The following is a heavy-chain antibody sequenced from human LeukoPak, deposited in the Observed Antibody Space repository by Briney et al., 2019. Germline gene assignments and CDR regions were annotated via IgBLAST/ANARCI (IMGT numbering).Heavy chain of an antibody. V-gene: IGHV1-2*02. CDR1: GYSFADYY. CDR2: INPNSGGT. CDR3: ARVRRITMVRGARGSNDAFDI. D-gene: IGHD3-10*01. Sequence: ASVKVSCKASGYSFADYYMHWVRQAPGQGLEWMGWINPNSGGTNYAQKFQGRVTMTRDTSISTAYMELSRLRSDDTAVYYCARVRRITMVRGARGSNDAFDIWGQGTMVTVSS. J-gene: IGHJ3*02.